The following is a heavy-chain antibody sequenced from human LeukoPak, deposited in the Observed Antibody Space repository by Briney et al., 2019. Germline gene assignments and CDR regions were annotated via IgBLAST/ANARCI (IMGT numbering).Heavy chain of an antibody. CDR1: VYTFIGYY. J-gene: IGHJ5*02. V-gene: IGHV1-2*02. D-gene: IGHD3-16*01. Sequence: ASVKVSCKASVYTFIGYYMHWVRQAPGQGLEWMGWINPNSGSTNYAQKFQGRVTMARDTSSSTAYMELSRLRVDDTAVYYCVRDDYVWGSSRICWFDPWGQGTLVTVSS. CDR2: INPNSGST. CDR3: VRDDYVWGSSRICWFDP.